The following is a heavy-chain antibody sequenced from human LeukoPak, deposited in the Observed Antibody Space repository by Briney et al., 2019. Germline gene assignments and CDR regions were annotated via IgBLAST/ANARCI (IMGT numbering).Heavy chain of an antibody. J-gene: IGHJ3*02. V-gene: IGHV4-59*08. CDR1: GASISSYY. CDR3: ARLGQPNAFDI. CDR2: FHYSGST. Sequence: SETLSLTCSVSGASISSYYWIWIRQPPGRGLECIGYFHYSGSTNYNPSLKSRVTISVDTSKNQFSLKLSSVTAADTAVYYCARLGQPNAFDIRGQGTMVTVSS. D-gene: IGHD3-16*01.